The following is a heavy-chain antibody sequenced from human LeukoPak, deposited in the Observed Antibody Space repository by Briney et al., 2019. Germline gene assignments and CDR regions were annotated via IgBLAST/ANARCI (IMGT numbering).Heavy chain of an antibody. D-gene: IGHD2-15*01. CDR3: ARDPGRVVAALDY. Sequence: GRSLRLSCAASGFTFSSYAMHWVRQAPGKGLEWVAVISYDGSNKYYADSVKGRFTISRDNSKNTLYLQMNSLGAEDTAVYYCARDPGRVVAALDYWGQGTLVTVSS. CDR2: ISYDGSNK. V-gene: IGHV3-30*04. CDR1: GFTFSSYA. J-gene: IGHJ4*02.